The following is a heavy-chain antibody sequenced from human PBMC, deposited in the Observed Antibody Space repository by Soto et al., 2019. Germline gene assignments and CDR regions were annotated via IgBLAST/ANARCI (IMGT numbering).Heavy chain of an antibody. J-gene: IGHJ6*02. Sequence: GGSLRLSCAASGFTFSSYWMSWVRQAPGKGLEWVANIKQDGSEKYYVDSVKGRFTISRDNAKNSLYLQMNSLRAEDTAVYYCAREGPPAYYYYGMDVWGQGTTVTVYS. CDR3: AREGPPAYYYYGMDV. CDR2: IKQDGSEK. CDR1: GFTFSSYW. V-gene: IGHV3-7*01.